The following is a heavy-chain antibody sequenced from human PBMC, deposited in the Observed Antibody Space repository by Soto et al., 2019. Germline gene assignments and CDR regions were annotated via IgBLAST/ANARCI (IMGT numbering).Heavy chain of an antibody. CDR1: VYRFTSHW. Sequence: GECLKISCKGSVYRFTSHWIGWVRQMPGKRLEWMGIIYPGDSGTRYSPSFQGQVTISADKSISTAYLQWSSLKASDTAMYYCARLIILEGAYYDILTGYHFDYWGQGTLVTVSS. CDR3: ARLIILEGAYYDILTGYHFDY. D-gene: IGHD3-9*01. CDR2: IYPGDSGT. J-gene: IGHJ4*02. V-gene: IGHV5-51*01.